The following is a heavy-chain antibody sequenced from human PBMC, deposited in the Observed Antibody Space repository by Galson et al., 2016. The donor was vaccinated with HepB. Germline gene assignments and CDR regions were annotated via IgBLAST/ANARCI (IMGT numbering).Heavy chain of an antibody. V-gene: IGHV3-48*01. Sequence: SLRLSCAASGFTFRSYSMNWVRQAPGEGLEWISYITRSSHTIYYADSVRGRFTISRGDARNSLYLQMNSLTVEDTAVYYCARDAGLGRYSSSWYAFDFWGQGTLVTVSS. CDR3: ARDAGLGRYSSSWYAFDF. CDR2: ITRSSHTI. D-gene: IGHD6-13*01. CDR1: GFTFRSYS. J-gene: IGHJ4*02.